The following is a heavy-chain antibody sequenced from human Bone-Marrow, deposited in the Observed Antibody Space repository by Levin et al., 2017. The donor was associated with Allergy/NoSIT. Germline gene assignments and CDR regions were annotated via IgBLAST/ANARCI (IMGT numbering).Heavy chain of an antibody. V-gene: IGHV4-31*03. D-gene: IGHD5-12*01. CDR1: GGSISSGGYY. CDR3: ARDRYGYSGYVGWFDP. Sequence: PSETLSLTCTVSGGSISSGGYYWSWIRQHPGKGLEWIGYIYYSGSTYYNPSLKSRVTISVDTSKNQFSLKLSSVTAADTAVYYCARDRYGYSGYVGWFDPWGQGTLVTVSS. J-gene: IGHJ5*02. CDR2: IYYSGST.